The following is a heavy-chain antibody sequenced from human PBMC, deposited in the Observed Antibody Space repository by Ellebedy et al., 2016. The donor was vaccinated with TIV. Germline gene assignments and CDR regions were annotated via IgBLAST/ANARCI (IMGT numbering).Heavy chain of an antibody. J-gene: IGHJ6*02. D-gene: IGHD3-10*01. CDR2: INPSGGST. CDR3: AREEPYGSGTKDYGMDV. Sequence: AASVKVSCKASGYTFTSYYMHWVRQAPGQGLEWMGIINPSGGSTSYAQKLKGRVTMTRDTSTSTVYMALRSLRSEDTAVHYGAREEPYGSGTKDYGMDVWGQGTTVTVSS. V-gene: IGHV1-46*04. CDR1: GYTFTSYY.